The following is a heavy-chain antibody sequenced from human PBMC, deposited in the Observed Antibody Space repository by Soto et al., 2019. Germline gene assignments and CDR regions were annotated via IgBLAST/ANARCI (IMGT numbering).Heavy chain of an antibody. J-gene: IGHJ5*02. Sequence: EVQLVESGGGLVKPGGSLRLSCEASGFTFSSAWMRWVRQAPGKGPEWVGRIKSKTDGGTIDYAAPVKGRFTISRDNAKNSLYLQMNSLRAEDTALYYCVKASTYSSSQGWFDPWGQGTMVTVSS. D-gene: IGHD6-6*01. CDR2: IKSKTDGGTI. V-gene: IGHV3-15*05. CDR3: VKASTYSSSQGWFDP. CDR1: GFTFSSAW.